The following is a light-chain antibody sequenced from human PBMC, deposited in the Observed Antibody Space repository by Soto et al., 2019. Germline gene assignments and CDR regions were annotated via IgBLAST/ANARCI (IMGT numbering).Light chain of an antibody. V-gene: IGLV2-11*01. Sequence: QSVLTQPRSVSGSPGQSVTISCTGTSSDVGAYNYVSWYQQYPGKAPKLLIYDVTKRPSGVPDRFSGSKSGNTASLTISGLQAEDEADYYCCSYPSLFGGGTQLTVL. J-gene: IGLJ2*01. CDR1: SSDVGAYNY. CDR3: CSYPSL. CDR2: DVT.